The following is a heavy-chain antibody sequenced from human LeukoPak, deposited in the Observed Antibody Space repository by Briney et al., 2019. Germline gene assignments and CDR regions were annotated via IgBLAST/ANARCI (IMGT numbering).Heavy chain of an antibody. D-gene: IGHD3-10*01. CDR3: ARGLQSGAKGARDFDY. CDR2: INHSGST. V-gene: IGHV4-34*01. CDR1: GVSFSGYY. Sequence: SGTLSLTCAVYGVSFSGYYWSWIRQPPGKGLEWIGEINHSGSTNYNPSLKSRVTISVDTSKNQFSLKLSSVTAADTAVYYCARGLQSGAKGARDFDYWGQGTLVTVSS. J-gene: IGHJ4*02.